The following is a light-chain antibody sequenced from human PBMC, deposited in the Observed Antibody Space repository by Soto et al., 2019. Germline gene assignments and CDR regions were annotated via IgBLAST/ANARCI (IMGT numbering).Light chain of an antibody. CDR3: LQHKTYPWT. CDR2: SAS. J-gene: IGKJ1*01. V-gene: IGKV1-17*01. CDR1: QVIGND. Sequence: DIQITQSPSSLSASVGDRVTITCRASQVIGNDLGWFQQKPGQAPKRLIYSASFLQTGVPSRFSGSGSGTEFTLTISSLQPDDFATYYCLQHKTYPWTFGQGTKVEIK.